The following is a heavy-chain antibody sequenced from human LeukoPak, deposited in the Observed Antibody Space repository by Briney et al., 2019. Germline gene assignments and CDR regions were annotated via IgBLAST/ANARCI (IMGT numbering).Heavy chain of an antibody. D-gene: IGHD5-12*01. J-gene: IGHJ4*02. Sequence: GGSLRLSCAAPGFTFSNAWMSWARQAPGKGLEWVGRIKSKTDGWTTDYAAPVKGRFTISRDDSKNTLYLQMNSLKTEDTAVYYCTTDVIGYSGYDYFDYWGQGTLVTVSS. CDR1: GFTFSNAW. CDR2: IKSKTDGWTT. CDR3: TTDVIGYSGYDYFDY. V-gene: IGHV3-15*01.